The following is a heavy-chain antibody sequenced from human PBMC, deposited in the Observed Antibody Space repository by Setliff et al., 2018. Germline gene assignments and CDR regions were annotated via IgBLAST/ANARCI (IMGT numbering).Heavy chain of an antibody. CDR3: SRDVYDFRTGLGGP. D-gene: IGHD3-3*01. CDR1: GLSYINDW. J-gene: IGHJ5*02. CDR2: INPHGSEK. V-gene: IGHV3-7*01. Sequence: GGSLRLSCTASGLSYINDWVSWVRQAPGKGLEWLASINPHGSEKYYADSVKGRFTIPRDNAKNSLSLQMNNLRTEDTAVYFCSRDVYDFRTGLGGPWGQGTRVTVSS.